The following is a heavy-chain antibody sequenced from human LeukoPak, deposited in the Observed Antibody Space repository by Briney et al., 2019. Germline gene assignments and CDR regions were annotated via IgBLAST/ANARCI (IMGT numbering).Heavy chain of an antibody. CDR2: INPNSGGT. CDR3: ARRYCSSTSCYRWFDP. Sequence: ASVKVSCKASGGTFSSYTISWVRQAPGQGLEWMGWINPNSGGTNYAQKFQGRVTMTRDTSISTAYMELSRLRSDDTAVYYCARRYCSSTSCYRWFDPWGQGTLVTVSS. V-gene: IGHV1-2*02. D-gene: IGHD2-2*01. J-gene: IGHJ5*02. CDR1: GGTFSSYT.